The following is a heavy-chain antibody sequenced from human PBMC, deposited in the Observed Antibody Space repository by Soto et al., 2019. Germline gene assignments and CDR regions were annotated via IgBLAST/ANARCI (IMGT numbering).Heavy chain of an antibody. CDR2: IYYSGST. CDR1: GGSISSYY. V-gene: IGHV4-59*01. J-gene: IGHJ3*02. D-gene: IGHD5-12*01. Sequence: SETLSLTCTVSGGSISSYYWSWIRQPPGKGLEWIGYIYYSGSTNYNPSLKSRVTISVDTSKNQFSLKLSSVTAADTAVYYCARDLEGYGGDDAFDIWGQGTMVTVSS. CDR3: ARDLEGYGGDDAFDI.